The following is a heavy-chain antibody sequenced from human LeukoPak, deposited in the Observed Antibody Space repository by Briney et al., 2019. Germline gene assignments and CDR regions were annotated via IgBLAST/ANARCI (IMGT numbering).Heavy chain of an antibody. CDR1: GGSISSGGYS. J-gene: IGHJ6*02. CDR2: IYHSGST. D-gene: IGHD1-26*01. V-gene: IGHV4-30-2*01. Sequence: SQTLSLTCAVSGGSISSGGYSWSWIRQPPGKGLEWIGYIYHSGSTYYNPSLKSRVTISVDRSKNQFSLNLSSVTAADTAVYYCARGGTVRNGMDVWGQGTTVTVSS. CDR3: ARGGTVRNGMDV.